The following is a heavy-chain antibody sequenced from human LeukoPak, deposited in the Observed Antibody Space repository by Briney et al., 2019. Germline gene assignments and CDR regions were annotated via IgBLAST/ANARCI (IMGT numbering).Heavy chain of an antibody. D-gene: IGHD6-13*01. J-gene: IGHJ4*02. Sequence: GESLEISCKGSGYSFSTYWIGWVRQMPGKGLEWMGIIYPGDSDTRYSPSFRGQVTISDDKSISTAYLQWSSLEASDTAMYYCARRISSWYFDYWGQGTLVTVSS. CDR2: IYPGDSDT. V-gene: IGHV5-51*01. CDR3: ARRISSWYFDY. CDR1: GYSFSTYW.